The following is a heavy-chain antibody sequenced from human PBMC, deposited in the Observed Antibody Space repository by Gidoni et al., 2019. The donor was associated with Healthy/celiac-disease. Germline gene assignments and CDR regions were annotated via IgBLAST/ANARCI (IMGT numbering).Heavy chain of an antibody. J-gene: IGHJ4*02. CDR2: IYYSGST. CDR3: ARLDVWGSYRYFDY. V-gene: IGHV4-39*01. D-gene: IGHD3-16*02. CDR1: GGSISSSSYY. Sequence: QLQLQESGPGLVKPSETLSLTCTVSGGSISSSSYYWGWIRQPPGKGLEWIGSIYYSGSTYYNPSLKSRVTISVDTSKNQFSLKLSSVTAADTAVYYCARLDVWGSYRYFDYWGQGTLVTVSS.